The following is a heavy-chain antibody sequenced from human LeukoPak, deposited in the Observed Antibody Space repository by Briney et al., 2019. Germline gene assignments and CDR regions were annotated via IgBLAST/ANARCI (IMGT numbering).Heavy chain of an antibody. CDR2: IYYSGST. CDR3: ARDRDSYWFDS. Sequence: SQTLSLTCTVSGGSVTRGGYYWSWIRHLPGKGLEWIGYIYYSGSTYYNPSLKSRVSISTDTSGNQFSLKLSSVTAADTAVYYCARDRDSYWFDSWGQGTLVTVSS. CDR1: GGSVTRGGYY. D-gene: IGHD5-24*01. J-gene: IGHJ5*01. V-gene: IGHV4-31*03.